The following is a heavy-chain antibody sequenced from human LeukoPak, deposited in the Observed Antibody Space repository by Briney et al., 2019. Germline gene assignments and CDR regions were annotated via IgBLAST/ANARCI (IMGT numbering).Heavy chain of an antibody. Sequence: SETLSLTCSVSGVSISSSSWTWVRQPPGRGLEWIGYIYYSGGISYSPSLKSRATISVDTSTNQLYLTLTSVPPADTAVYYSATTSYSPSLKSRVAISLDTSSNQVYLSLTSVTAADTAVYYCARYRGGHENGVTFYDMDVWGNGTSAAVS. CDR1: GVSISSSS. CDR2: IYYSGGI. D-gene: IGHD1-26*01. V-gene: IGHV4-59*12. CDR3: ATTSYSPSLKSRVAISLDTSSNQVYLSLTSVTAADTAVYYCARYRGGHENGVTFYDMDV. J-gene: IGHJ6*03.